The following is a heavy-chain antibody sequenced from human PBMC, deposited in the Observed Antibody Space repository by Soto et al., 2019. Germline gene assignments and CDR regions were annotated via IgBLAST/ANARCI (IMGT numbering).Heavy chain of an antibody. D-gene: IGHD6-19*01. CDR3: ASSHGIAVAGINFDY. Sequence: SETLSLTCAVYGGSFSGYYWSWIRQPPGKGLEWIGEINHSGSTNYNPSLKSRVTISVDTSKNQFSLKLSSVTAADTAVYYCASSHGIAVAGINFDYWGQGTLVTVSS. CDR2: INHSGST. J-gene: IGHJ4*02. V-gene: IGHV4-34*01. CDR1: GGSFSGYY.